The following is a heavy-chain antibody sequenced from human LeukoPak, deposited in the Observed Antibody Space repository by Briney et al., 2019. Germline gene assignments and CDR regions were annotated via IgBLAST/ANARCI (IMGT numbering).Heavy chain of an antibody. CDR1: GDTFSSYA. V-gene: IGHV1-69*13. J-gene: IGHJ4*02. D-gene: IGHD3-3*01. Sequence: SVKVSCKASGDTFSSYAISWVRQAPGQGLEWMGGIIPIFGTPRYAQKFQGRVTITADEFTSTAYMELSSLTSEDTAVYYCASLKGYDFWSGYDGWGQGTRVTVSS. CDR2: IIPIFGTP. CDR3: ASLKGYDFWSGYDG.